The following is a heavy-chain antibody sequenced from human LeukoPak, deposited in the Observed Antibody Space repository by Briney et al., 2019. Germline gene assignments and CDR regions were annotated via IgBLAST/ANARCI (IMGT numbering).Heavy chain of an antibody. Sequence: GGSLRLSCAASGFTFSSAWMTWVRQAPGKGLEWDGRIKSKTDGETRDYAAPVKGRFTISRDDSKNTLYLQMNSLETEDTGVYYCTADEADAVVAFQHWGQGALVTVSS. CDR3: TADEADAVVAFQH. V-gene: IGHV3-15*01. D-gene: IGHD2-15*01. CDR1: GFTFSSAW. CDR2: IKSKTDGETR. J-gene: IGHJ1*01.